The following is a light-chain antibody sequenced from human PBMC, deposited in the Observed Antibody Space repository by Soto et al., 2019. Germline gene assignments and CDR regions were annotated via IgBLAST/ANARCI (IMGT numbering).Light chain of an antibody. Sequence: SALTQPRSVSGSPGQSVTISCTGTISDVGGYNYVSWYQQHPGKAPKFMIYDVNKRPSGVPDRFSGSKSGNTASLTISGLRAEDEADYYCCSYTGSYTLIFGTGTKVTVL. CDR2: DVN. CDR3: CSYTGSYTLI. J-gene: IGLJ1*01. V-gene: IGLV2-11*01. CDR1: ISDVGGYNY.